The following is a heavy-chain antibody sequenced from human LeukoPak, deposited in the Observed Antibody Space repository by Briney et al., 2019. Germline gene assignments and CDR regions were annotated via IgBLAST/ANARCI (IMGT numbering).Heavy chain of an antibody. D-gene: IGHD3-22*01. J-gene: IGHJ3*02. Sequence: ASVKVSCKASGYTFTGYYMHWVRQAPGQGLEWMGWIKADSGGTNYAQRFQGRVTMTRDTSISTAYMDLSGLRSDDTAVYHCATSGYPYNAFDIWGQGTMVTVSS. CDR3: ATSGYPYNAFDI. CDR1: GYTFTGYY. CDR2: IKADSGGT. V-gene: IGHV1-2*02.